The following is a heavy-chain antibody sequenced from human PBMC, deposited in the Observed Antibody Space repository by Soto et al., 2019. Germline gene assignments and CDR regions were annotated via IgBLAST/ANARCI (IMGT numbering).Heavy chain of an antibody. CDR1: GFSLSTSGVG. CDR2: IYWNDDK. J-gene: IGHJ4*02. CDR3: AQASLEWLLPHFDY. V-gene: IGHV2-5*01. Sequence: SGPTLVNPTQTLTLTCTFSGFSLSTSGVGVGWIRQPPGKALEWLALIYWNDDKRYSPSLKSRLTITKDTSKNQVVLTMTNMDPVDTATYYCAQASLEWLLPHFDYWGQGTLVTGSS. D-gene: IGHD3-3*01.